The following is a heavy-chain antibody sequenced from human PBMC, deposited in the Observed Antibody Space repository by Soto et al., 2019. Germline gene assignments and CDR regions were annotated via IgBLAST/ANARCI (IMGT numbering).Heavy chain of an antibody. J-gene: IGHJ1*01. D-gene: IGHD3-22*01. CDR1: GGTFSSYA. V-gene: IGHV1-69*12. CDR3: ARKGEIYYDSSGYYYRTQYFQH. Sequence: QVQLVQSGAEVKKPGSSVKVSCKASGGTFSSYAISWVRQAPGQGLEWMGGIIPIFGTANYAQKFQGRVTITADESTSTAYMELSSLRSEDTAVYYCARKGEIYYDSSGYYYRTQYFQHWGQGTLVTVSS. CDR2: IIPIFGTA.